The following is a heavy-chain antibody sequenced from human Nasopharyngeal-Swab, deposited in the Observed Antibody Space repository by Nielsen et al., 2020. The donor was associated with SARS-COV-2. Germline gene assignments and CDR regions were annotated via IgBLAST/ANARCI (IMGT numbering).Heavy chain of an antibody. CDR2: IYPGDSDT. V-gene: IGHV5-51*01. J-gene: IGHJ4*02. CDR1: GYSFTSYW. D-gene: IGHD5-12*01. Sequence: KVSCKGSGYSFTSYWIGWVRQMPGKGLGWMGIIYPGDSDTRYSPSFQGQVTISADKSISTAYLQWSSLKASDTAMYYCARDGQPAAGYSGYDYLRGLNYWGQGTLVTVSS. CDR3: ARDGQPAAGYSGYDYLRGLNY.